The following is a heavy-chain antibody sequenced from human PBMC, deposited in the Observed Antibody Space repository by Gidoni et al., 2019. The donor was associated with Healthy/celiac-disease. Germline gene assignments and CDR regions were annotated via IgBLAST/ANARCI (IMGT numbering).Heavy chain of an antibody. CDR1: GGSFSGYY. CDR3: ARRRSLNSIAVAQGDYYMDV. Sequence: QVQLQQWGAGLLKPSETLSLTCAVYGGSFSGYYWSWIRQPPGKGLEWIGEINHSGSTNYNPSLKSRVTISVDTSKNQFSLKLSSVTAADTAVYYCARRRSLNSIAVAQGDYYMDVWGKGTTVTVSS. CDR2: INHSGST. V-gene: IGHV4-34*01. D-gene: IGHD6-19*01. J-gene: IGHJ6*03.